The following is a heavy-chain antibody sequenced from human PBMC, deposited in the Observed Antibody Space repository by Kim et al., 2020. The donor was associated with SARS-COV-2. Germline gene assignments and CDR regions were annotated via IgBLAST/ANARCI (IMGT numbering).Heavy chain of an antibody. J-gene: IGHJ6*01. CDR2: IYYSGST. CDR1: GGSISSYY. CDR3: ARLFDTAMPLLDYYYGMDV. V-gene: IGHV4-59*08. D-gene: IGHD5-18*01. Sequence: SETLSLTCTVSGGSISSYYWSWIRQPPGKGLEWIGYIYYSGSTNYNPSLKSRVTISVDTSKNQFSLKLSSVTAADTAVYYCARLFDTAMPLLDYYYGMDV.